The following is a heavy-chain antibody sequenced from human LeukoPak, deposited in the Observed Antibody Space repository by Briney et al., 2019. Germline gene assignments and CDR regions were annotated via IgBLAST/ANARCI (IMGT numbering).Heavy chain of an antibody. Sequence: ASVKVSCKASGYTFTGYYMHWVRQAPGQGLEWMGWINPNSGGTNYAQEFQGRVTMTRDMSTSTVYMELSSLRSEDTAVYYCARDRRGILTGDANYYYYYYMDVWGKGTTVTVSS. D-gene: IGHD7-27*01. CDR3: ARDRRGILTGDANYYYYYYMDV. V-gene: IGHV1-2*02. CDR1: GYTFTGYY. CDR2: INPNSGGT. J-gene: IGHJ6*03.